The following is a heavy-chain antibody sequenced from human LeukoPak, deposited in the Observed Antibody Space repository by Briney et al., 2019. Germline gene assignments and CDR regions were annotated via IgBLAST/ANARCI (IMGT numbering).Heavy chain of an antibody. J-gene: IGHJ5*02. D-gene: IGHD6-13*01. CDR2: IYCSGST. CDR3: ARDGAAAGNWFDP. V-gene: IGHV4-59*01. Sequence: SETLSLTCTVSGGSISSYYWSWIRQPPGKGLEWIGYIYCSGSTNYNPSLKSRVTISVDTSKNQFSLKLSSVTAADTAVYYCARDGAAAGNWFDPWGQGTLVTVSS. CDR1: GGSISSYY.